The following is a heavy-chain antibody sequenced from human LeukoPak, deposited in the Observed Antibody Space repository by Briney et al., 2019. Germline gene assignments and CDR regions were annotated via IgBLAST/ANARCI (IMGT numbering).Heavy chain of an antibody. CDR3: ARVSLYCSGGSCYFGYFQH. CDR2: IYYSGST. J-gene: IGHJ1*01. Sequence: SQTLSLTCTVSGGSISSGGYYWSWIRQHPGKGLEWIGYIYYSGSTYYNPSLKSRVTISVGTSKKQFSLKLSSLTAADTAVYYCARVSLYCSGGSCYFGYFQHWGQGTLVTVSS. CDR1: GGSISSGGYY. D-gene: IGHD2-15*01. V-gene: IGHV4-31*03.